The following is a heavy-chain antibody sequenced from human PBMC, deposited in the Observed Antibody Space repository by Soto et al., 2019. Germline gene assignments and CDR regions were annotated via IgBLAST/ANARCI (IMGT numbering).Heavy chain of an antibody. CDR2: IYHSGSI. J-gene: IGHJ3*02. CDR3: ASKFGELLADAFDI. Sequence: SETLSLTCTVSNASISSRKWWTWVRKTPGKGLEWIGEIYHSGSINHNPSLKSRVTMSLDKSKNQFSLKMTSVTAADTAVYYCASKFGELLADAFDIWGQGTVVTVSS. D-gene: IGHD3-10*01. CDR1: NASISSRKW. V-gene: IGHV4-4*02.